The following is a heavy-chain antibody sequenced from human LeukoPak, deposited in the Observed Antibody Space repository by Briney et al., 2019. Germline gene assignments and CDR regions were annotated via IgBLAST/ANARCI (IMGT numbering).Heavy chain of an antibody. Sequence: GASVKVSCKASGYTFTSYAISWVRQAPGQGLEWMGGIIPIFGTANYAQKFQGRVTITADKSTSTAYMELSSLRSEDTAVYYCASLFIAARPRGEATYYFDYWGQGTLVTVSS. D-gene: IGHD6-6*01. CDR3: ASLFIAARPRGEATYYFDY. CDR2: IIPIFGTA. CDR1: GYTFTSYA. V-gene: IGHV1-69*06. J-gene: IGHJ4*02.